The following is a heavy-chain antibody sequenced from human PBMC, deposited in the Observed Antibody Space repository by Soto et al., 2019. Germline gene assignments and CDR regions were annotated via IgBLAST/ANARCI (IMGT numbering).Heavy chain of an antibody. CDR3: ARDPYGGNSDVLIDY. Sequence: QVQLVESGGGVVQPGRSLRLSCAASGFTFSSYAMHWVRQAPGKGLEWVAVISYDGSNKYYADSVKGRFTISRDNSKNTLYLQMNSLRAEDTAAYYCARDPYGGNSDVLIDYWGQGTLVTVSS. V-gene: IGHV3-30-3*01. J-gene: IGHJ4*02. D-gene: IGHD4-17*01. CDR1: GFTFSSYA. CDR2: ISYDGSNK.